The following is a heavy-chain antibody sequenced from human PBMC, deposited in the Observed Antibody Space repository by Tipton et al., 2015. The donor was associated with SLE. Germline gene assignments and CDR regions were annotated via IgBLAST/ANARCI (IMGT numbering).Heavy chain of an antibody. Sequence: AVSGFTFSSYSMNWVRQAPGKGLEWVSSISSGSSYIYYADSVKGRFTISRDNAKNSVYLQMNSLRAEDTAVYYCARAGDGYNYYYYGMDVWGQGTTVTVSS. CDR2: ISSGSSYI. CDR3: ARAGDGYNYYYYGMDV. D-gene: IGHD5-24*01. J-gene: IGHJ6*02. CDR1: GFTFSSYS. V-gene: IGHV3-21*01.